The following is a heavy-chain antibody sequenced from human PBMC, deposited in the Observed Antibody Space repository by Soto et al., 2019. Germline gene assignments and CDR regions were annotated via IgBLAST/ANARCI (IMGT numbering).Heavy chain of an antibody. CDR1: GYSFTTNW. J-gene: IGHJ6*02. CDR3: ARVRDGYKYYYYYGMDV. Sequence: GESLKISCKGSGYSFTTNWIGWVRQMPVKGLEWMGIIYPGDSETRYSPSFQGQVTISADKSISTAYLQWSSLKASDTATYYCARVRDGYKYYYYYGMDVWGQGTTVTVSS. V-gene: IGHV5-51*01. CDR2: IYPGDSET. D-gene: IGHD5-12*01.